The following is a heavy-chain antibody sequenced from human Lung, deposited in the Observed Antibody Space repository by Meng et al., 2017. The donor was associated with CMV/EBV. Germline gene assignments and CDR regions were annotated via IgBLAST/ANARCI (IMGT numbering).Heavy chain of an antibody. Sequence: SXAASGFPFSDAWMTWVRQPPGKGLEWLGRIKSDTDGGTTDYAAPLQGRFTISRDDSKNTLPLQMNSLKTEDTAMYYCTTHTIVGYSYDIWGQGXLVTVSS. J-gene: IGHJ3*02. CDR3: TTHTIVGYSYDI. D-gene: IGHD2-21*01. CDR2: IKSDTDGGTT. CDR1: GFPFSDAW. V-gene: IGHV3-15*01.